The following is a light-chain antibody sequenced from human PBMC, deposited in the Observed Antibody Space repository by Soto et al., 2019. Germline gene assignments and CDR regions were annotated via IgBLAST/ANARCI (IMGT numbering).Light chain of an antibody. J-gene: IGKJ5*01. CDR3: QQRHMWPIT. V-gene: IGKV3D-20*02. Sequence: EIVLTQSPGTLSLSPGEGATLSCRASQSVRDRYVAWYQQKPGQAPRLLMYDAYNRATGIPPRFSGSGSGTDFTLTISSLEPEDSAVYYCQQRHMWPITFGQGTRLEIK. CDR2: DAY. CDR1: QSVRDRY.